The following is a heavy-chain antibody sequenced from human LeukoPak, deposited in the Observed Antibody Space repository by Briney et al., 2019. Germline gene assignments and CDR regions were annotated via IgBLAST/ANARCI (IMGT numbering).Heavy chain of an antibody. CDR1: GASTRSSTYY. V-gene: IGHV4-39*01. Sequence: SETLSLTCTVSGASTRSSTYYWGWIRQPPGKGLEWIGHVNYNGNTYYNPSLKSRVTISVDTSKNQFSLKLTSVTAADTAVYYCARRGGDDYNRRFDSWGQGTLVTVSS. CDR2: VNYNGNT. D-gene: IGHD5-24*01. J-gene: IGHJ4*02. CDR3: ARRGGDDYNRRFDS.